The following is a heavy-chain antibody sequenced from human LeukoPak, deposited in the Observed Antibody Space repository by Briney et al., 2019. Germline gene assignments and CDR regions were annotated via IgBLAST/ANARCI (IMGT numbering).Heavy chain of an antibody. V-gene: IGHV1-8*03. CDR2: MNPNSGNT. CDR1: GYTFTSYD. D-gene: IGHD3-22*01. Sequence: ASVKVSCKASGYTFTSYDINWVRQATGQGLEWMGWMNPNSGNTGYAQKFQGRVTITRNTSISTAYMELSSLRSEDTAVYYCARGNAYYYDNSGYYPDYWGQGTLVTVSS. CDR3: ARGNAYYYDNSGYYPDY. J-gene: IGHJ4*02.